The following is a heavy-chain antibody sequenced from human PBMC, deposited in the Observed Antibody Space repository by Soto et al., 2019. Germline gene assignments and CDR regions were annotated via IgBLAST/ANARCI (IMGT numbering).Heavy chain of an antibody. CDR3: ASWGNIVPVSPTDFDH. CDR1: GFTFSTYW. CDR2: ISPDGSNR. Sequence: GSLRRACSASGFTFSTYWMNWVRQTAGKGLMWVSRISPDGSNRGYADSVEGRFTVSRDNAKNTLYLPMHSLRAEDTAMSYCASWGNIVPVSPTDFDHWGEGTLVTVSS. J-gene: IGHJ4*02. V-gene: IGHV3-74*01. D-gene: IGHD3-16*01.